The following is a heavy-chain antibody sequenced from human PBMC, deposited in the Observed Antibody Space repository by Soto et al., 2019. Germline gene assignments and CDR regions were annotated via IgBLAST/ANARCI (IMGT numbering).Heavy chain of an antibody. CDR2: IRSKTNSYAT. CDR3: TSHLGELLFPRAFDI. J-gene: IGHJ3*02. D-gene: IGHD3-16*02. Sequence: PGGSLRLSCAASGFTVSGSAVHWVRQASGKGLEWVGRIRSKTNSYATAYAASVKGRFTISRDDSKNTAYLQMNSLKTEDTAVYYCTSHLGELLFPRAFDIWGQGTMVTVSS. V-gene: IGHV3-73*01. CDR1: GFTVSGSA.